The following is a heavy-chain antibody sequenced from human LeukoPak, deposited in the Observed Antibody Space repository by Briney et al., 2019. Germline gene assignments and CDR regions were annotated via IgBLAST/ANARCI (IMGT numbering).Heavy chain of an antibody. V-gene: IGHV6-1*01. Sequence: QTLSLTCAISGDIVSNNDGAWNWIRQSPSRGLEWLGRTYYRSQLYNDYARSVMSRISVDPDTSKNQFSLQLRSVTPDDTAVYYCAGGYAFDVWGQGTTVIVSS. CDR2: TYYRSQLYN. CDR3: AGGYAFDV. CDR1: GDIVSNNDGA. J-gene: IGHJ3*01.